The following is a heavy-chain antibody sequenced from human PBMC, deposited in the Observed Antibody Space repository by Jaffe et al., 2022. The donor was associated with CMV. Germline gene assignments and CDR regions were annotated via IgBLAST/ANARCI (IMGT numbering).Heavy chain of an antibody. J-gene: IGHJ4*02. Sequence: QVQLQESGPGLVKPSETLSLTCTVSGGSISSYYWSWIRQPPGKGLEWIGYIYYSGSTNYNPSLKSRVTISVDTSKNQFSLKLSSVTAADTAVYYCARDAGRGIDYWGQGTLVTVSS. CDR1: GGSISSYY. V-gene: IGHV4-59*01. CDR3: ARDAGRGIDY. CDR2: IYYSGST. D-gene: IGHD1-1*01.